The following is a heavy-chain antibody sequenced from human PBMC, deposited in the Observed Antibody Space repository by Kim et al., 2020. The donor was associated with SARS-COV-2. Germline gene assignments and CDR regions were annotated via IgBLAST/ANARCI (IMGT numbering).Heavy chain of an antibody. Sequence: GGSLRLSCAASGFTFSLYAMSWVRQAPGKGLEWVSGISDSGVSTYYADSVKGRFTISIDNSKNTLYLQMNSLRAEDTAVYYCAKLKAAIYFDYWGQGTLVTVSS. CDR2: ISDSGVST. D-gene: IGHD5-18*01. CDR1: GFTFSLYA. V-gene: IGHV3-23*01. J-gene: IGHJ4*02. CDR3: AKLKAAIYFDY.